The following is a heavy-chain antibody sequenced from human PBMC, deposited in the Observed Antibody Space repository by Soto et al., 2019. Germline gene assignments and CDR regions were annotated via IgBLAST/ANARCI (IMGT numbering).Heavy chain of an antibody. CDR3: ARHFDSSGYYLAFDY. J-gene: IGHJ4*02. V-gene: IGHV5-10-1*01. CDR1: GYSFTSYW. CDR2: IDPSDSFT. Sequence: PGESLKISCKGSGYSFTSYWIIWVRQMPGKGLEWMGRIDPSDSFTNYSPSFQGHVTISADKSISTAYLQWSSLKASDTAMYFCARHFDSSGYYLAFDYWGQGTLVTVS. D-gene: IGHD3-22*01.